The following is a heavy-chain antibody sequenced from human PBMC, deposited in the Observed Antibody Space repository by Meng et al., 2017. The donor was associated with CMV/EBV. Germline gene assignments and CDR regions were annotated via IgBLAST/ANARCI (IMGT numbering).Heavy chain of an antibody. D-gene: IGHD2-15*01. Sequence: VAGPGPANPPQTLPLPCTVSGGSISRGDYDWGWIRQPPGKGLEWIGYIYYSGSTYYNPSLKSRVTISVDTSKNQFSLKLSSVTAADTAVYYCARVYCSGGSCYGNWFDPWGQGTLVTVSS. J-gene: IGHJ5*02. CDR2: IYYSGST. V-gene: IGHV4-30-4*08. CDR1: GGSISRGDYD. CDR3: ARVYCSGGSCYGNWFDP.